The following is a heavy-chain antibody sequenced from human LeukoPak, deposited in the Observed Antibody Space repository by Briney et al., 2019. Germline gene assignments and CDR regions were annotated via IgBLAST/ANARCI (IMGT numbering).Heavy chain of an antibody. CDR1: GGSISSSTYY. J-gene: IGHJ6*03. CDR2: IYYSGST. V-gene: IGHV4-39*01. D-gene: IGHD6-13*01. CDR3: ARHHYSSSWNYYYYYMDV. Sequence: PSETLSLTCTVSGGSISSSTYYWGWIRQPPGKGLQWIGSIYYSGSTYFNPSLKSRVTISVDTSKNQFSLKLSSVTAADTAVYYCARHHYSSSWNYYYYYMDVWGKGTTVTISS.